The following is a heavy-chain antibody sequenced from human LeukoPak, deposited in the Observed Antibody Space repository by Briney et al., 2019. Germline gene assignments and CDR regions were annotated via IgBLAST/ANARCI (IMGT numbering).Heavy chain of an antibody. CDR2: IYADGDS. J-gene: IGHJ4*02. CDR3: ARGYYYRT. V-gene: IGHV4-61*02. CDR1: GGSVSSDNSY. Sequence: SETLSLTRTVSGGSVSSDNSYWNWIRQPAGKGLEWIGRIYADGDSTYNPSLKSRVTISVDTSKNQLSLRLTSMTAADTAVYYCARGYYYRTWGQGTLVTVSS. D-gene: IGHD3-10*01.